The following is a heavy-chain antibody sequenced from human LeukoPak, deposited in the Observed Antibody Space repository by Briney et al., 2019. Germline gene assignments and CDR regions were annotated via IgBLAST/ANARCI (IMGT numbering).Heavy chain of an antibody. V-gene: IGHV4-38-2*02. CDR1: GYSISSGYY. J-gene: IGHJ6*03. CDR3: ARGPYCSGGSCYSYYYMDV. Sequence: PSETLSLTCTVSGYSISSGYYWGWIRQPPGKGLEWIGNIYHSGSTYYNPSLKSRVTVSVDTSKNRFSLKLSSVTAADTAAYYCARGPYCSGGSCYSYYYMDVWGKGTTVTVSS. CDR2: IYHSGST. D-gene: IGHD2-15*01.